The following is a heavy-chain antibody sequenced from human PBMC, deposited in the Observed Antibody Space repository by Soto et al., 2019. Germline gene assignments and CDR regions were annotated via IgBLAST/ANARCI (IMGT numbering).Heavy chain of an antibody. CDR2: IYPGDSDT. D-gene: IGHD1-26*01. CDR1: GYSFTSYW. V-gene: IGHV5-51*01. Sequence: GESLKISCQGSGYSFTSYWIGWVRQMPGKGLEWMGIIYPGDSDTRYSPSFQGQVTISADKSISTAYLHWSSLKASDTAMYYCARDSGSYFPYDAFDIWGQGTMVTVSS. J-gene: IGHJ3*02. CDR3: ARDSGSYFPYDAFDI.